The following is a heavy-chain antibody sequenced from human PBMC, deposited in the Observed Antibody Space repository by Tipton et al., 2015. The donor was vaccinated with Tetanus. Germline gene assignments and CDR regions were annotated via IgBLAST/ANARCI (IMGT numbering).Heavy chain of an antibody. Sequence: TLSLTCTVSGGSISNYYWSWIRQPPGKRLEWIGYIYYTGRTDYNPSLKSRVTISLDTSKNQFSLKLSSVTAADTAGYYCARTQGSALIDYWGQGTLVTVSS. CDR3: ARTQGSALIDY. D-gene: IGHD2-8*01. CDR1: GGSISNYY. CDR2: IYYTGRT. V-gene: IGHV4-59*01. J-gene: IGHJ4*02.